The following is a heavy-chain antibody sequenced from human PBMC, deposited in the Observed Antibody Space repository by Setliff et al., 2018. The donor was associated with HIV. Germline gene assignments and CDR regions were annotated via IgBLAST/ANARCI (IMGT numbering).Heavy chain of an antibody. D-gene: IGHD5-18*01. CDR1: GFTFSRYA. J-gene: IGHJ3*02. V-gene: IGHV3-20*04. CDR3: ARDPAMVTGGDAFDI. Sequence: GESLKISCAASGFTFSRYAMSWVRQAPGKGLEWVSGINWNGGSTTYADSVKGRFTISRDNAKNSLYLQMNSLRAEDTAVYYCARDPAMVTGGDAFDIWG. CDR2: INWNGGST.